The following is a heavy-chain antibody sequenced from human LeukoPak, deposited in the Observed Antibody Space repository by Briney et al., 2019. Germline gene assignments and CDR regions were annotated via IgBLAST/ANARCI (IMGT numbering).Heavy chain of an antibody. CDR1: GFTFSSYA. J-gene: IGHJ4*02. D-gene: IGHD3-3*01. Sequence: PGGSLRLSCAASGFTFSSYAMHWVRQAPGKGLEWVAVISYDGSNKYYADSVKGRFTISRDNSKNTLYLQMNSLRAEDTAVYYCARGVGVLRFLEWSTGFDYWGQGTLVTVSS. CDR3: ARGVGVLRFLEWSTGFDY. V-gene: IGHV3-30*04. CDR2: ISYDGSNK.